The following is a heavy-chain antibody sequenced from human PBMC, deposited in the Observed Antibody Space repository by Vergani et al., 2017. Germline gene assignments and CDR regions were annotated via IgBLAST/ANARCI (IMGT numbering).Heavy chain of an antibody. CDR1: GFTFSSYA. V-gene: IGHV3-9*01. J-gene: IGHJ4*02. D-gene: IGHD1-14*01. CDR3: AKDTIGTGFDY. Sequence: EVQLVESGGVVVQPGGSLRLSCAASGFTFSSYAMHWVRHAPGKGLEWVSGISWNSGSIGYADSVKGRFTISRDNAKNSLYLQMNSLRAEDTALYYCAKDTIGTGFDYWGQGTLVTVSS. CDR2: ISWNSGSI.